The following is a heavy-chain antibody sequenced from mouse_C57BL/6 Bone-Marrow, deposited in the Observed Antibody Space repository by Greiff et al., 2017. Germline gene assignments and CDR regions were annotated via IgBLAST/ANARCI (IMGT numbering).Heavy chain of an antibody. CDR3: AVLCYY. D-gene: IGHD2-3*01. CDR2: IDPSDSYT. Sequence: QVQLQQPGAELVKPGASVKLSCKASGYTFTSYWMQWVKQRPGQGLEWIGEIDPSDSYTNYNQKFKGKATLTVDTSSSTAYMQLSSLTSEDSAVYYCAVLCYYWGRGTTLTVSS. J-gene: IGHJ2*01. CDR1: GYTFTSYW. V-gene: IGHV1-50*01.